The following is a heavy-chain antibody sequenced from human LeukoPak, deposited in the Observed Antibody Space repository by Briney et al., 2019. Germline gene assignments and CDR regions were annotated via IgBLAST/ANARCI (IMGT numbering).Heavy chain of an antibody. D-gene: IGHD3-22*01. CDR2: IKSKTDGGTT. CDR1: GFTFSNAW. CDR3: TTDAGYDSSGYYY. V-gene: IGHV3-15*01. J-gene: IGHJ4*02. Sequence: SGGSLRLSCAASGFTFSNAWMSWVRQAPGKGLGWVGRIKSKTDGGTTDYAAPVKGRFTISRDDSKNTLYLQMNSLKTEDTAVYYCTTDAGYDSSGYYYWGQGTLVTVSS.